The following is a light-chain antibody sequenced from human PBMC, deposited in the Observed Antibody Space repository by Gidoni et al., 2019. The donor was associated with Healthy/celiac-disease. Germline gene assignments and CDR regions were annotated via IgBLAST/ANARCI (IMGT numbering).Light chain of an antibody. CDR3: QQYYSTPQT. J-gene: IGKJ1*01. CDR1: QSVLYSSNNKNY. Sequence: DSVMTQSPDTLAGSLGERATINCKSSQSVLYSSNNKNYLAWYQQKPGQPPKLLIYWASTRESGVPDRFSGSGSGTDFTLTISSLQAEDVAVYYCQQYYSTPQTFGQGDQGGNQT. CDR2: WAS. V-gene: IGKV4-1*01.